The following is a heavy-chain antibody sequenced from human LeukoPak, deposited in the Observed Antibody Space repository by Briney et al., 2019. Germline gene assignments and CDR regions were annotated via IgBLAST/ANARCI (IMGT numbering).Heavy chain of an antibody. V-gene: IGHV4-38-2*01. Sequence: PSETLSLTCAVSGYSISSGYYWGWIRQPPGKGLEWIGSIYHSGSTYYNPSLKNRVTISVDTSKNQFSLKLSSVTAADTAVYYCARQVLVQLIDYWGQGTLVTVSS. J-gene: IGHJ4*02. CDR2: IYHSGST. D-gene: IGHD5-24*01. CDR3: ARQVLVQLIDY. CDR1: GYSISSGYY.